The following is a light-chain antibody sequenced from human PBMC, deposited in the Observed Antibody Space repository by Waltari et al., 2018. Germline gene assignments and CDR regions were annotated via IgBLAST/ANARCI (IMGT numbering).Light chain of an antibody. Sequence: ELVLTQSPGTLSLSTGESATLSCRTSQSVTRALAWYQQKPGQAPRLLIYGASNRATGIPDRFSGSGSGTDFSLTISSLEPEDFAVYYCQHYLRLPVTFGQGTKVEVK. CDR2: GAS. J-gene: IGKJ1*01. CDR3: QHYLRLPVT. V-gene: IGKV3-20*01. CDR1: QSVTRA.